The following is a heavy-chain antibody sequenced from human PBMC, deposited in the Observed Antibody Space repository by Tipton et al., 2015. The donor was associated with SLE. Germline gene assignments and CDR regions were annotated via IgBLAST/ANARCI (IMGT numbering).Heavy chain of an antibody. J-gene: IGHJ3*02. Sequence: SLRLSCAASGFTFSSYAMTWVRQAPGKELEWVSSINSRGESTYYADSVKGRFTISRDNSKNTLFLQMNSLRAEDTAVYYCARGWVGATHDAFDIWGQGTMVTVSS. CDR3: ARGWVGATHDAFDI. D-gene: IGHD1-26*01. CDR2: INSRGEST. CDR1: GFTFSSYA. V-gene: IGHV3-23*01.